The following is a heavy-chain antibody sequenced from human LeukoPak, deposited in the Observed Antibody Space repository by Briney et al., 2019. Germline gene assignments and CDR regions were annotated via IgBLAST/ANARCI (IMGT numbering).Heavy chain of an antibody. V-gene: IGHV3-30*18. Sequence: GGSLRLSCAASGCTFSSYGMHWVRQAPGKGLEWMTFISYDGSNTYYADSVKGRFTISRDNSKNTLYLQMNSLRAEDTAVYYCAKDRSSGAVGFDFWGQGTLVTVSS. CDR1: GCTFSSYG. D-gene: IGHD6-19*01. CDR3: AKDRSSGAVGFDF. J-gene: IGHJ4*02. CDR2: ISYDGSNT.